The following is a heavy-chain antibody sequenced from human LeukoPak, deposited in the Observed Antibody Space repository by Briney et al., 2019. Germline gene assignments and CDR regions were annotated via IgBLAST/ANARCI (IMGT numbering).Heavy chain of an antibody. CDR1: GGTFSSYA. CDR2: IIPIFGTA. Sequence: GSSVKVSCKASGGTFSSYAISWVRQAPGQGLEWMGGIIPIFGTANYAQKFQGRVAITADESTSTAYMELSSLRSEDTAVYYCARGGSYYGSGSYRLMDVWGEGTTVTVSS. D-gene: IGHD3-10*01. J-gene: IGHJ6*04. V-gene: IGHV1-69*01. CDR3: ARGGSYYGSGSYRLMDV.